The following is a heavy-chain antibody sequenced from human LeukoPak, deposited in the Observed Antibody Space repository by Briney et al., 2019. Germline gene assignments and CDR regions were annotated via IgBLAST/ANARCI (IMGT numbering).Heavy chain of an antibody. CDR1: GFTVSNYY. Sequence: GGSLRLSCAVSGFTVSNYYMNWVRQAPGKGLEWVSLIRGSGDTFYADSVKGRFTISRDDSKSMVYLQMKSLRVEDTAVYFCARDRAVTEDWVEFDPWGQGTLVTVSS. J-gene: IGHJ5*02. D-gene: IGHD4-17*01. CDR2: IRGSGDT. V-gene: IGHV3-66*03. CDR3: ARDRAVTEDWVEFDP.